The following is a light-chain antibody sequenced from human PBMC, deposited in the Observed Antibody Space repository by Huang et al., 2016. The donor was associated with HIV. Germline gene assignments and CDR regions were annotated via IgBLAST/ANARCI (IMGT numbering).Light chain of an antibody. V-gene: IGKV1-33*01. CDR1: KDISNY. CDR2: DAS. Sequence: DIQMTQSPSSLSASVGDRVTITCQASKDISNYLNWYQHKPGKAPTLLIYDASKLETGVSSRFRGSGSGTDFTFTISILQPEDIATYYCQQYDNLPRFTFGPGTKVDIK. CDR3: QQYDNLPRFT. J-gene: IGKJ3*01.